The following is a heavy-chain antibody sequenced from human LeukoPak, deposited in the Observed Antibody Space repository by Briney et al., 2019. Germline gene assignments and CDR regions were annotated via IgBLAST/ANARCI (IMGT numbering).Heavy chain of an antibody. CDR3: ALLYDTLTGYSNFDY. CDR1: GYTFTGYY. V-gene: IGHV1-2*02. CDR2: SNPNSGGT. Sequence: ASVTVSFKASGYTFTGYYMHWVRQAPGQGREWMGGSNPNSGGTNDAQKFQGMVTMTRDTSISTAYMELSRLRSDDTAVYYCALLYDTLTGYSNFDYWGQGTLVTVSS. J-gene: IGHJ4*02. D-gene: IGHD3-9*01.